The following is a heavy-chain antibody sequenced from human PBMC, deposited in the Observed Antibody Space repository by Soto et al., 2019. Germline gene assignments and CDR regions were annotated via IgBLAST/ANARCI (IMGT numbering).Heavy chain of an antibody. V-gene: IGHV4-34*01. CDR1: GGSFSGYY. CDR2: INHSGSA. Sequence: SETLSLTCAVYGGSFSGYYWSWIRQPPGKGLEWIGEINHSGSANYNPSLKSRVTISVDTSKNQFSLKLSSVTAADTAVYYCARTGMAPYYYGMDVWGQGTTVTVSS. J-gene: IGHJ6*02. D-gene: IGHD5-12*01. CDR3: ARTGMAPYYYGMDV.